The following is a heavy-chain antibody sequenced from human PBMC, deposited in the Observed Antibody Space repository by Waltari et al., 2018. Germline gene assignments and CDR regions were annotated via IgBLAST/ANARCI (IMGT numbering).Heavy chain of an antibody. J-gene: IGHJ5*02. Sequence: EVQLLESGGGLVEPGGSLRLSCEASCFPFSNTRMHWVRQAPGKGLEWVGHIKIKTDAGTTDYAAPVKGRFSISRDDSENTLYLQMNSLKTDDTAMYYCSTSNYGPFSWGQGTLVTVSS. CDR1: CFPFSNTR. V-gene: IGHV3-15*07. CDR3: STSNYGPFS. CDR2: IKIKTDAGTT. D-gene: IGHD3-10*01.